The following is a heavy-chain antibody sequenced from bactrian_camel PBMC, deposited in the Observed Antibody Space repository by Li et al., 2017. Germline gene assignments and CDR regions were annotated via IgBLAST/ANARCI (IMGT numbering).Heavy chain of an antibody. V-gene: IGHV3S1*01. CDR1: GGAFTTYH. J-gene: IGHJ4*01. Sequence: VQLVESGGGLVQPGGSLTLSCTVSGGAFTTYHMNWVRQSPGKELEWVCAIWTDGSATEYADSVKGRFTISRDNAKNTVYLQMNRLKSEDSALYYCATGVRGDWSRYKPVSQGTQVTVS. D-gene: IGHD8*01. CDR2: IWTDGSAT.